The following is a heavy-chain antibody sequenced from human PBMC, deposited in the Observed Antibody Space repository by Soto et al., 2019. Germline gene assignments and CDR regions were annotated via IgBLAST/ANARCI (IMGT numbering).Heavy chain of an antibody. Sequence: PSETLSLTCTVSGGSISSYYWSWIRQPPGKGLEWIGYIYYSGSTNYNPSLKSRVTISVDTSKNQFSLKLSSVTAADTAVYYCARGRGLYCSSTSCYRNWFDPWGQGTLVTVSS. CDR1: GGSISSYY. CDR2: IYYSGST. CDR3: ARGRGLYCSSTSCYRNWFDP. J-gene: IGHJ5*02. V-gene: IGHV4-59*12. D-gene: IGHD2-2*01.